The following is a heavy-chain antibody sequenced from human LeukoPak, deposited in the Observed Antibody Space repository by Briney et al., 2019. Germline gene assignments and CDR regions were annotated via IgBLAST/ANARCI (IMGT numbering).Heavy chain of an antibody. V-gene: IGHV1-2*04. CDR2: INPNSGGT. D-gene: IGHD3-10*01. J-gene: IGHJ4*02. Sequence: RASVKVSCKASGYTFTGYYMHWVRQAPGQGLEWMGWINPNSGGTNYAQKFQGWVTMTRDTSISTAYMELSRLRSDDTAVYYCARSNLVKWFGELLSPYYFDYWGQGTLVTVSS. CDR1: GYTFTGYY. CDR3: ARSNLVKWFGELLSPYYFDY.